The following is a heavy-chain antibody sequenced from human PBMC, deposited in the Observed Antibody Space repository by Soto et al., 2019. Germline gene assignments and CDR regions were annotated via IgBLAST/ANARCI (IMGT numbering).Heavy chain of an antibody. J-gene: IGHJ4*02. CDR3: ARGVRYDILTGSDLPTNYFDY. CDR1: GYSISSGYY. Sequence: NPSETLSLTCAVSGYSISSGYYWGWIRQPPGKGLEWIGSIYHSGSTYYNPSLKSRVTISVDTSKNQFSLKLSSVTAADTAVYYCARGVRYDILTGSDLPTNYFDYWGQGTLVTVSS. D-gene: IGHD3-9*01. V-gene: IGHV4-38-2*01. CDR2: IYHSGST.